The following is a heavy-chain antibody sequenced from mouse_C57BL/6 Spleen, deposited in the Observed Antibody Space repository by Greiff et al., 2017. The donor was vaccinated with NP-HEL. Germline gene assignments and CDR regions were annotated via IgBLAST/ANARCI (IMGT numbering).Heavy chain of an antibody. D-gene: IGHD2-4*01. V-gene: IGHV5-4*01. Sequence: EVKLMESGGGLVKPGGSLKLSCAASGFTFSSYAMSWVRQTPEKRLEWVATISDGGSYTYYPDNVKGRFTISRDNAKNNLYLQMSHLKSEDTAMYYCARDRGYDYEGAWFAYWGQGTLVTVSA. J-gene: IGHJ3*01. CDR1: GFTFSSYA. CDR3: ARDRGYDYEGAWFAY. CDR2: ISDGGSYT.